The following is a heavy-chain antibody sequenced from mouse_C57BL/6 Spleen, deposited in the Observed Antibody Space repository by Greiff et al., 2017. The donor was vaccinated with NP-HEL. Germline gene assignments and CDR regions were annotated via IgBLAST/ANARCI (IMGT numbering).Heavy chain of an antibody. CDR1: GYTFTSYW. D-gene: IGHD1-1*01. J-gene: IGHJ2*01. CDR2: INPSNGGT. CDR3: AREARATVGYFDY. Sequence: QVQLQQPGTELVKPGASVKLSCKASGYTFTSYWMHWVKQRPGQGLEWIGNINPSNGGTNYNEKFKSKATLTVDKSSSTAYMQLSRLTSEDSAVYYCAREARATVGYFDYWGQGTTLTVSS. V-gene: IGHV1-53*01.